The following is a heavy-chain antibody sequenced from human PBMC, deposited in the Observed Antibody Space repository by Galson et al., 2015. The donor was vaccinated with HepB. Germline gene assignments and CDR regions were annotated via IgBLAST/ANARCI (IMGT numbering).Heavy chain of an antibody. J-gene: IGHJ6*02. CDR1: GLPFTDAW. Sequence: SLRLSCAASGLPFTDAWMTWIRQVPGKGLEWLGRIKSEGEGGTIDCAAHAKGRFIISRDASQDTLYLEMNSLKIEDTGVYYCKSRGGYSGFDYDDYYDMDVWGQGTTVIVSS. CDR2: IKSEGEGGTI. V-gene: IGHV3-15*01. D-gene: IGHD5-12*01. CDR3: KSRGGYSGFDYDDYYDMDV.